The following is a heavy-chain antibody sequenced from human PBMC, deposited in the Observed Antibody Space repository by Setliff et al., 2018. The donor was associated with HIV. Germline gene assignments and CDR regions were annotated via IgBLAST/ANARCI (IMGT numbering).Heavy chain of an antibody. Sequence: GASVKVSCKASGYTFTGYYMHWVRQAPGQGLEWMGWITPNSGGTNYAQKFQGRVTMNRDTSISTAYMELSRLRSDDTAVYYCARDHGMWDYGGNVLLREYFLHWGQGTLVTVSS. J-gene: IGHJ1*01. CDR1: GYTFTGYY. CDR2: ITPNSGGT. CDR3: ARDHGMWDYGGNVLLREYFLH. V-gene: IGHV1-2*02. D-gene: IGHD4-17*01.